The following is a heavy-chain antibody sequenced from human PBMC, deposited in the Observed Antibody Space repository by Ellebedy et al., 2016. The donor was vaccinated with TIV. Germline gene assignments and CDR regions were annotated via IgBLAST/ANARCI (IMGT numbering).Heavy chain of an antibody. CDR3: ARGLYYYGWWFDP. Sequence: MPSETLSLTCTVSGGSISSYYWSWIRQPPGKGLEWIGYIYYSGSTNYNPSLKSRVTISVDTSKNQFSLKLSSVTAADTAVYYCARGLYYYGWWFDPWGQGTLVTVSS. CDR1: GGSISSYY. CDR2: IYYSGST. J-gene: IGHJ5*02. V-gene: IGHV4-59*01. D-gene: IGHD3-10*01.